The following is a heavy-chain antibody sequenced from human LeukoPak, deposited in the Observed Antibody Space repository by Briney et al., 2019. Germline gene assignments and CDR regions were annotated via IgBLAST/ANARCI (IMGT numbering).Heavy chain of an antibody. V-gene: IGHV4-30-2*01. CDR2: IYHSGST. Sequence: SETLSLTCAVSGGSISSGGYSWSWIRQPPGKGLEWIGYIYHSGSTYYNPSLKSRVTISVDRSKNQFSLKLSSVTAADTAVYYCARPPIGPIVVVDYGMDVWGQGTTVTVSS. D-gene: IGHD2-15*01. J-gene: IGHJ6*02. CDR1: GGSISSGGYS. CDR3: ARPPIGPIVVVDYGMDV.